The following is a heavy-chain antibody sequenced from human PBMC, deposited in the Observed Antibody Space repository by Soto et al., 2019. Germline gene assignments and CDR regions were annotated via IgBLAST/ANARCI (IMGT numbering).Heavy chain of an antibody. J-gene: IGHJ4*02. CDR3: ATVGIMITFGGVIVFDY. V-gene: IGHV1-24*01. D-gene: IGHD3-16*02. CDR1: GYTLTELS. CDR2: FDPEDGET. Sequence: ASVKVSCKVSGYTLTELSMHWVRQAPGKGLEWMGGFDPEDGETIYAQKFQGRVTMTEDTSTDTAYMELSSLRSEDTAVYYCATVGIMITFGGVIVFDYWGQGTLVTVSS.